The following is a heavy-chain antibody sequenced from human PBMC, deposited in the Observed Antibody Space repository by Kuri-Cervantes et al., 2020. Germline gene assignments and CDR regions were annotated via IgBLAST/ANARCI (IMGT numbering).Heavy chain of an antibody. Sequence: SETLSLTCAISGDSVSSNDVAWSWIRQSPSRGLEWLGRTYYRSKWYNDYALSVKSRITINPDTSKNQFSLQLSSVTPEDTAVYYCARDLAMGSGHYGMDVWGQGTTVTVSS. V-gene: IGHV6-1*01. CDR3: ARDLAMGSGHYGMDV. J-gene: IGHJ6*02. CDR1: GDSVSSNDVA. D-gene: IGHD6-19*01. CDR2: TYYRSKWYN.